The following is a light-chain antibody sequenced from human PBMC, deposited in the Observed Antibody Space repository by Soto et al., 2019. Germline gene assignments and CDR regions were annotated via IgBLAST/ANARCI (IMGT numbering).Light chain of an antibody. CDR3: QSHDSSRA. CDR2: GNI. V-gene: IGLV1-40*01. CDR1: NSNIGAGFG. Sequence: QSVLTQPPSGSGAPGQRVTVSCRGNNSNIGAGFGVQWYQRVPGTAPKLLIYGNINRPSGVPDRFSGSKSGTSASLAITGLQAEAEADYYCQSHDSSRAFGGGPKLTVL. J-gene: IGLJ2*01.